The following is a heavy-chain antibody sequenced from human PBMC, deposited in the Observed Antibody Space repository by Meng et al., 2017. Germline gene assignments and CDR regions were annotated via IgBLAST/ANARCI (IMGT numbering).Heavy chain of an antibody. Sequence: GESLKISCAASGFPFSSYEMNWVRQAPGKGLEWVSYISSSGSTIYYADSVKGRFTISRDNVKNSLYLQMNSLRAEDTAVYYCARGAGYSYGNLARRLVDYWGQGTLVTVSS. CDR3: ARGAGYSYGNLARRLVDY. V-gene: IGHV3-48*03. D-gene: IGHD5-18*01. CDR2: ISSSGSTI. J-gene: IGHJ4*02. CDR1: GFPFSSYE.